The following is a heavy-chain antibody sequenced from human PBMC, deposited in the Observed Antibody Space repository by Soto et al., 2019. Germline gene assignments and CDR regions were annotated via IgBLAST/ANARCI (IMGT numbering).Heavy chain of an antibody. Sequence: SETLSLTCAVSGGSVSGYYWSWIRQPPGKGLEWIGEIYPGGSTNYNLSLKSRVTISVDTSKNQFSLKLASVTAADTAVYYCAIPSSSWSFYYNGLDVWGQGATVTVSS. V-gene: IGHV4-34*01. CDR1: GGSVSGYY. CDR3: AIPSSSWSFYYNGLDV. CDR2: IYPGGST. D-gene: IGHD6-13*01. J-gene: IGHJ6*02.